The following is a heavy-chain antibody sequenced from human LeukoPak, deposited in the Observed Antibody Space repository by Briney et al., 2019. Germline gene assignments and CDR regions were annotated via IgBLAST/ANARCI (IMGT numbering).Heavy chain of an antibody. J-gene: IGHJ6*02. D-gene: IGHD3-22*01. CDR1: GFTFNNYW. V-gene: IGHV3-74*01. CDR3: ARSHYYDGSDFYYYYGLDV. CDR2: LNSDGSSI. Sequence: PGGSLRLSGEAAGFTFNNYWMHWVRQGPGKGLVWVSRLNSDGSSIRYADPVKGRFTIPRDNAKNTQTLQMNSLRAEDTAVYYCARSHYYDGSDFYYYYGLDVWGQGTTVTVSS.